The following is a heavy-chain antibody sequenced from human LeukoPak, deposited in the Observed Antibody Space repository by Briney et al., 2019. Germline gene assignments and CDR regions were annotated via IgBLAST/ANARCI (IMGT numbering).Heavy chain of an antibody. Sequence: ASVKVSCKASGYTFTSYGISWVRQAPGQGLEWMGWISAYNGNTNYAQKLQGRVTMTTDTSTSTAYMELRGLRSDDTAVYYCARGYYDILTGYYTSYYFDYWGQGTLVTVSS. CDR1: GYTFTSYG. D-gene: IGHD3-9*01. J-gene: IGHJ4*02. CDR3: ARGYYDILTGYYTSYYFDY. V-gene: IGHV1-18*01. CDR2: ISAYNGNT.